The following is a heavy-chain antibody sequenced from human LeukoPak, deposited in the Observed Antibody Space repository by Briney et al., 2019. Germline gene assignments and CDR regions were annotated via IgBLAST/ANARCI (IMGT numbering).Heavy chain of an antibody. V-gene: IGHV1-2*02. CDR1: GYTFTSYG. CDR3: ARGGPSSGYYYALDY. CDR2: INPNSGGT. J-gene: IGHJ4*02. Sequence: ASVKVPCKASGYTFTSYGISWVRQAPGQGLEWMGWINPNSGGTNYAQKFQGRVTMTRDTSISTAYMELSRLRSDDTAVYYCARGGPSSGYYYALDYWGQGTLVTVSS. D-gene: IGHD3-22*01.